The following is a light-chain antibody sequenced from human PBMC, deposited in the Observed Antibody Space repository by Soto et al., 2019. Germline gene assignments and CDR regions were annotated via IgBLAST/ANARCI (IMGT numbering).Light chain of an antibody. V-gene: IGKV3-15*01. J-gene: IGKJ5*01. CDR2: GAS. CDR3: QQYNNWPPIT. CDR1: QSLSSN. Sequence: EIVLTQSPATLSLSPGERAAISRTASQSLSSNLAWYQQKPGQAPRLFIYGASTRATGIPARFSGSGSGTEFTLTISSLQSEDFAIYYCQQYNNWPPITFGQGTRLENK.